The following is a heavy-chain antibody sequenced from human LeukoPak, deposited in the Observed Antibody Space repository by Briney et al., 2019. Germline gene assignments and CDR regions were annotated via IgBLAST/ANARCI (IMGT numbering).Heavy chain of an antibody. CDR3: ATGRSVRLLFDNWFDP. D-gene: IGHD2-21*02. V-gene: IGHV1-24*01. Sequence: GASVKVSCKVSGYTLTELSMHWVRQAPGKGLEWMGGFDPEDGETIYAQKFQGRVTMTEDTSTDTAYMELSSLRSEDTAVYYCATGRSVRLLFDNWFDPWGQGTLVTVSS. J-gene: IGHJ5*02. CDR1: GYTLTELS. CDR2: FDPEDGET.